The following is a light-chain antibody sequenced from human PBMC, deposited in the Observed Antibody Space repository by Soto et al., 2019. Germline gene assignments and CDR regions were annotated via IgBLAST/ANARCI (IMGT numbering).Light chain of an antibody. Sequence: DIQMTQSPSTLSASVGDIITITCRASQNVNNWLAWYQQKPGKAPKLLIRKASNLESGVPSRFSGSGSGTEFTLTISSLQPDDIATYYCQQYNTYSWTFGQGTKVEIK. CDR3: QQYNTYSWT. CDR1: QNVNNW. J-gene: IGKJ1*01. CDR2: KAS. V-gene: IGKV1-5*03.